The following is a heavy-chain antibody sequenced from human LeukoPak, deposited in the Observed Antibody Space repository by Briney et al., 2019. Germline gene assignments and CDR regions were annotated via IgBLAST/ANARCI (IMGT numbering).Heavy chain of an antibody. CDR2: IWYDGSNK. CDR1: GFTFSTYG. J-gene: IGHJ4*02. V-gene: IGHV3-33*01. CDR3: ARGPRAYSRSPSYYFDY. Sequence: GGSLRLPCAVSGFTFSTYGMHWVRQAPGKGLERVSVIWYDGSNKYYADSVKGRFTISRDNSKTTLYLQMDSLRAEDTAVYYCARGPRAYSRSPSYYFDYWGQGTLVTVSS. D-gene: IGHD1-26*01.